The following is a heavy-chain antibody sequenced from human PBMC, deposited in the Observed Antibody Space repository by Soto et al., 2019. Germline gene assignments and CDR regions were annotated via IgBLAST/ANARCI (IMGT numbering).Heavy chain of an antibody. CDR2: IIPIFGTA. J-gene: IGHJ4*02. V-gene: IGHV1-69*13. Sequence: ASVKVSCKASGGTFSSYAISWVRQAPGQGLEWMGGIIPIFGTANYAQKFQGRVTITADESTSTAYMELSSLRSEDTAVYYCAREHYDVVVATTAGIDYWGQGALVTVSS. CDR3: AREHYDVVVATTAGIDY. D-gene: IGHD2-15*01. CDR1: GGTFSSYA.